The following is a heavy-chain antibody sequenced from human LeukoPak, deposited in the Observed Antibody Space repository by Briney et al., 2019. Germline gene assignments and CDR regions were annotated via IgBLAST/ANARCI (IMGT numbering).Heavy chain of an antibody. V-gene: IGHV1-24*01. D-gene: IGHD6-13*01. Sequence: ASVKVSCKVSGYTLTELSMHWVRQAPGKGLEWMVGFDPEDGETIYAQKFQGRVTMAEDTSTDTAYMELSSLRSEDTAVYYCATVATYSSSWSPYAGVYFDYWGQGTLVTVSS. CDR2: FDPEDGET. CDR1: GYTLTELS. J-gene: IGHJ4*02. CDR3: ATVATYSSSWSPYAGVYFDY.